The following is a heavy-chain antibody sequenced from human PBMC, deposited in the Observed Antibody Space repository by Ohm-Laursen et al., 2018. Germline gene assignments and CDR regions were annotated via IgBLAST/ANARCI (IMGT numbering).Heavy chain of an antibody. J-gene: IGHJ4*02. CDR2: IKQDGSEK. CDR1: GFTFSSYW. V-gene: IGHV3-7*01. D-gene: IGHD3-10*01. Sequence: SLRLSCAASGFTFSSYWMSWVRQAPGKGLEWVANIKQDGSEKYYVDSVKGRFTISRDNAKNSLYLQMNSLRAEDTAVYYCARATFGELFYYFDYWGQGTLVTVSS. CDR3: ARATFGELFYYFDY.